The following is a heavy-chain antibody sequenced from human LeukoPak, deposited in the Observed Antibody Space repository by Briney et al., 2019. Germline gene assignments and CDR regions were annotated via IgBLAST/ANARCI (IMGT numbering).Heavy chain of an antibody. V-gene: IGHV1-69*04. Sequence: SVKVSCKASGGTFSSYAISWVRQAPGQGLEWMGKIIPILGIANYAQKFQCRVTITADKSTSTAYMELSSLRSEDTAVYYCARTYYYDSSGYFDIWGQGTMVTVSS. J-gene: IGHJ3*02. D-gene: IGHD3-22*01. CDR2: IIPILGIA. CDR3: ARTYYYDSSGYFDI. CDR1: GGTFSSYA.